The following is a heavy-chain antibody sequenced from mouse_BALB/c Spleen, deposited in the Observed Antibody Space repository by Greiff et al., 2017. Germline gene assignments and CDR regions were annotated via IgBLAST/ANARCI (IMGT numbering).Heavy chain of an antibody. D-gene: IGHD4-1*01. V-gene: IGHV6-6*02. CDR2: IRLKSNNYAT. J-gene: IGHJ2*01. CDR3: TRGLGQGYFDY. CDR1: GFTFSNYW. Sequence: DVKLQESGGGLVQPGGSMKLSCVASGFTFSNYWMNWVRQSPEKGLEWVAEIRLKSNNYATHYAESVKGRFTISRDDSKSSVYLQMNNLRAEDTGIYYGTRGLGQGYFDYWGQGTTLTVSS.